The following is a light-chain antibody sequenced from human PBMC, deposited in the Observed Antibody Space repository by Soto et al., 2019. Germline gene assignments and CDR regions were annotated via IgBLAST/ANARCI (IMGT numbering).Light chain of an antibody. Sequence: QSALTQPASVSGSPGQSITISCTGTSSDIGASNYVSWHQQQPDKAPKLIIYDVNYRPSGISSRFSGSKSANTASLTISGLQAEDEAEYFCSSYALFGGGTKLTVL. V-gene: IGLV2-14*03. CDR2: DVN. J-gene: IGLJ3*02. CDR1: SSDIGASNY. CDR3: SSYAL.